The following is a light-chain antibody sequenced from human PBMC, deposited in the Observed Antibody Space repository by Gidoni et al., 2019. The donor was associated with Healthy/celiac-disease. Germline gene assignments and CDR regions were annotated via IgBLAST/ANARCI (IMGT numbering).Light chain of an antibody. J-gene: IGLJ2*01. Sequence: QSALTQPASVSGSQRQSITISCTGTSSDVGSYNLVSWYQQHPGKAPKLMIYEVSKRPSGVSNRFSGSKSGNTASLPISGLQAEDEADYYCCSYAGSSTLVFGGGTKLXVX. CDR2: EVS. CDR3: CSYAGSSTLV. CDR1: SSDVGSYNL. V-gene: IGLV2-23*02.